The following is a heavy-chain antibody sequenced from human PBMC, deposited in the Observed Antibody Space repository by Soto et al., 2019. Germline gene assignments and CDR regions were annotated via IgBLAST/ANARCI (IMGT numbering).Heavy chain of an antibody. CDR2: IYYSGST. D-gene: IGHD6-6*01. J-gene: IGHJ6*02. V-gene: IGHV4-59*05. CDR3: ARHREGGSSSSGYYYYGMDV. CDR1: GGSINNHY. Sequence: SETLSLTCTVSGGSINNHYWSWIRQPPGKGLEWIGSIYYSGSTYYNPSLKSRVTISVDTSKNQFSLKLSSVTAADTAVYYCARHREGGSSSSGYYYYGMDVWGQGTTVTVSS.